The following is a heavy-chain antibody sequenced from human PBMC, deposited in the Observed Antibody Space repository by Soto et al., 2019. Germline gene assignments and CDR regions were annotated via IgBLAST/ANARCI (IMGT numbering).Heavy chain of an antibody. Sequence: GASVKVSCKASGYTFTGHYIHWVRQAPEQGPEWMGEIGPESGATRYAQKFQGRVTMTRDMSITTVYMGLNNLSPDDTAVYYCARGVSAGVDYWGQGTLVTVSS. J-gene: IGHJ4*02. CDR3: ARGVSAGVDY. CDR1: GYTFTGHY. D-gene: IGHD1-26*01. V-gene: IGHV1-2*02. CDR2: IGPESGAT.